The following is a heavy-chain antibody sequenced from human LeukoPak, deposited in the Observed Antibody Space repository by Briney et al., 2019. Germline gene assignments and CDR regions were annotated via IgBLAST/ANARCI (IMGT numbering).Heavy chain of an antibody. CDR2: ISGSGGST. D-gene: IGHD3-9*01. CDR1: GFTFSSYA. J-gene: IGHJ4*02. V-gene: IGHV3-23*01. CDR3: AKGDDILTTSILFPDY. Sequence: PGGSLRLSCAASGFTFSSYAMSWVRQAPGTGLEWVSAISGSGGSTYYADSVKGRFTISRDNSKNTLYLQMNSLRAEDTAVYYCAKGDDILTTSILFPDYWGQGTLVTVSS.